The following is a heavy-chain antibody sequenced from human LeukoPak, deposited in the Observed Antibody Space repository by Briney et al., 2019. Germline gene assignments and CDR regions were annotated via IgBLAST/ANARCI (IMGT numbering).Heavy chain of an antibody. CDR1: GFTFSGSG. V-gene: IGHV3-30*02. J-gene: IGHJ4*02. Sequence: GGSLRLSCAASGFTFSGSGMHWVRQAPGKGLEWVAFIRSDGSDKYYADSVKGRFIISRDNSKNTLYLQMNSLRAEDTAVYYCAIDRRDGYNVLDYWGQGTLVTVSS. D-gene: IGHD5-24*01. CDR2: IRSDGSDK. CDR3: AIDRRDGYNVLDY.